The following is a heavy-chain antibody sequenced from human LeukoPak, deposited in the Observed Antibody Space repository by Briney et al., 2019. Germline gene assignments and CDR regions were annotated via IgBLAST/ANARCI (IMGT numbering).Heavy chain of an antibody. V-gene: IGHV5-51*04. CDR3: ATARPHRGFDI. Sequence: GESLKISCKGSGYSFTSYWIGWVRQMPGKGLEWMGMFSFGESDSRYTPSFQAQVTISVDKPINTAHLQGSSLQASDTPMYYCATARPHRGFDIRGEGTMVTVSS. CDR1: GYSFTSYW. CDR2: FSFGESDS. J-gene: IGHJ3*02.